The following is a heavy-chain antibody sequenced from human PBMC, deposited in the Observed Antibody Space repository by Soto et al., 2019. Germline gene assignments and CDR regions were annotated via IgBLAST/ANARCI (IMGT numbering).Heavy chain of an antibody. CDR3: ARELGYNWNYDV. CDR1: GGTLSKSA. Sequence: GASVKVSFKASGGTLSKSAISWLRQAPGQGLEWMGGITPIFGTANYAQKFQGRVTLTADESTSTAYMELSGLRSEDTAVYYCARELGYNWNYDVWGQGTMVTVSS. D-gene: IGHD1-7*01. J-gene: IGHJ3*01. CDR2: ITPIFGTA. V-gene: IGHV1-69*13.